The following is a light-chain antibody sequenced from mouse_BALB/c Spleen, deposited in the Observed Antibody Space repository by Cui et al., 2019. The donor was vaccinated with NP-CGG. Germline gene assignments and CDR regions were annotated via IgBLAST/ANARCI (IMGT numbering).Light chain of an antibody. CDR2: GTN. Sequence: QAVLTQEYALTTSPGETVTLPCRSSTGAVTTSNYANWVQEKPDHLFTGLIGGTNNRAPGVPARFSGSLIGDKAALTITGAQTEDEAIYFCTLWYSNHWVFGGGTKLTVL. CDR1: TGAVTTSNY. V-gene: IGLV1*01. CDR3: TLWYSNHWV. J-gene: IGLJ1*01.